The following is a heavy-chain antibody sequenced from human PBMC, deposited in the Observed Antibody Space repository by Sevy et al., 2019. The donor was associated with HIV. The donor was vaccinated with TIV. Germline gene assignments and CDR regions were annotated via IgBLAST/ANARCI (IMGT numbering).Heavy chain of an antibody. V-gene: IGHV3-7*04. CDR3: ARGNSGSFDY. D-gene: IGHD3-22*01. CDR2: IKQDESEK. Sequence: GGSLRLSCAASGFSFSSYWMHRVRQAPRKGLEWVANIKQDESEKYYVASVKGRFTISRDNAKNSVYLQMNSLRPEDTAIYYCARGNSGSFDYWGQGTLVTVSS. CDR1: GFSFSSYW. J-gene: IGHJ4*02.